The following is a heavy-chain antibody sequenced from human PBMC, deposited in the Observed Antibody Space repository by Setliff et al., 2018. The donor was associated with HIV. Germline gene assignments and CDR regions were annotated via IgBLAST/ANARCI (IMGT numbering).Heavy chain of an antibody. V-gene: IGHV1-3*01. Sequence: ASVKVSCKASGYTFHYYDIHWVRQAPGQGLEWMGRSTAGNGDTKYSQKFQDRVTLTSDMSANTVYMDLTTLRSEDTAVYYCASPMFYDGKVVWGQGTPVTVSS. D-gene: IGHD3-22*01. CDR2: STAGNGDT. CDR3: ASPMFYDGKVV. J-gene: IGHJ4*02. CDR1: GYTFHYYD.